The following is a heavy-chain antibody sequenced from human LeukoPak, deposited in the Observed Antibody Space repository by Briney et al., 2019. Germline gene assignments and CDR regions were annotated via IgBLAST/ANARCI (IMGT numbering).Heavy chain of an antibody. D-gene: IGHD5-12*01. CDR3: ARGIKGGYGPDY. V-gene: IGHV3-74*01. CDR2: ISPDGSTT. J-gene: IGHJ4*02. Sequence: GGSLRLSCAASGFALSSYWMHWVRQDPGKGLEWVSRISPDGSTTNYAESVQGRFAISRDNAKSTLYLQMNSLRVEDTAVYYCARGIKGGYGPDYWGQGTLVTVSS. CDR1: GFALSSYW.